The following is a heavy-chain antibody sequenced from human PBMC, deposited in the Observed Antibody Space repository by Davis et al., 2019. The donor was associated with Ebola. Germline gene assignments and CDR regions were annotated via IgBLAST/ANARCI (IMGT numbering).Heavy chain of an antibody. D-gene: IGHD1-26*01. Sequence: GESLKISCAASGFTFSGSAMHWVRQASGKGLEWVGRIRSKANSYATAYAASVKGRFTISRDNSKNTLYLQMNSLRAEDTAVYYCARESWELNFFDYWGQGTLVTVSS. CDR1: GFTFSGSA. J-gene: IGHJ4*02. CDR3: ARESWELNFFDY. V-gene: IGHV3-73*01. CDR2: IRSKANSYAT.